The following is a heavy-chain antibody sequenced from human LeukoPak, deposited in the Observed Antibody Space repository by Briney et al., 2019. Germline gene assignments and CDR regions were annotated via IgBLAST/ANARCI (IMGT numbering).Heavy chain of an antibody. J-gene: IGHJ6*03. CDR1: GFSVSAHG. CDR3: ARDPYSGGYSAGLYFYYMDV. CDR2: VTRYCSYV. Sequence: GGTLTLSCAASGFSVSAHGMNWARQAPGKGLEWVSSVTRYCSYVFYEDSVKGRFTISRDNAENSLYLQMNSLRVEDTAVYYCARDPYSGGYSAGLYFYYMDVWGKGTTVTVSS. D-gene: IGHD1-26*01. V-gene: IGHV3-21*01.